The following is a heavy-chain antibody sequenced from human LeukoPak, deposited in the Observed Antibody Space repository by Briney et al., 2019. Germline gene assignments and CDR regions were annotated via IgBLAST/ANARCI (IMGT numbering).Heavy chain of an antibody. D-gene: IGHD6-6*01. Sequence: ASVKVSCKVSGYTFTSYDISWVRQAPGQGLEWMGWISAYNGNTNYAQKLQGRVTMTTDTSTSTAYMELRSLRSDDTAVYYCAREAARPIYWFDPWGQGTLVTVSS. CDR3: AREAARPIYWFDP. CDR1: GYTFTSYD. J-gene: IGHJ5*02. CDR2: ISAYNGNT. V-gene: IGHV1-18*01.